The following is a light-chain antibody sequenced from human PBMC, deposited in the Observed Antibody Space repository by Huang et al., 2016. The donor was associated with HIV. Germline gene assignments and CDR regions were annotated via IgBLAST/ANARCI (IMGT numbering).Light chain of an antibody. J-gene: IGKJ2*01. CDR2: GAS. CDR3: QQYNNWPRT. Sequence: ERVMTQSPDTLSVSPGERATLSCRASKGVSSNLAWYRQKPGQAPRLLIYGASTRVTVIPARFSGSGSETDFTLTIRSLHSEDSAVYYCQQYNNWPRTFGQGTKLEIK. CDR1: KGVSSN. V-gene: IGKV3-15*01.